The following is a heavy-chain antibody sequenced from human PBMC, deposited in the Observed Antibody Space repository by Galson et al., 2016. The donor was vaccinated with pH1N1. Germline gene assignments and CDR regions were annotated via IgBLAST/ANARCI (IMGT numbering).Heavy chain of an antibody. J-gene: IGHJ4*02. D-gene: IGHD3-16*02. CDR2: IKEDGSDT. CDR1: GFTFSNYW. V-gene: IGHV3-7*01. Sequence: SLRLSCAASGFTFSNYWMHWVRQVPGKGLEWVANIKEDGSDTYYVDSVRGRFTISRDNAKNSLYLQMNSLIDEDTALYYCARSIGSRSAYWGQGTLVTVSS. CDR3: ARSIGSRSAY.